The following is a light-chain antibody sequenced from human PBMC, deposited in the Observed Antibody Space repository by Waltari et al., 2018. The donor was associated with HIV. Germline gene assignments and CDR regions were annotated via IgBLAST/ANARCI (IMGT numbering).Light chain of an antibody. CDR3: ASFTSGRLNV. Sequence: SALTQPASVSGSPGQSITISCTGTSSDVGAYDSVSGYKQLPGTVPKPLIYDVYNRPSRISTRFSGSKSGNTASLTISGLQAEDEADYYCASFTSGRLNVFGTGTKVTVL. CDR1: SSDVGAYDS. CDR2: DVY. J-gene: IGLJ1*01. V-gene: IGLV2-14*03.